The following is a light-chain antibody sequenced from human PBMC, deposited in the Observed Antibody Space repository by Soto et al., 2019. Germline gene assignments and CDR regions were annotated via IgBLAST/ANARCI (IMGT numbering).Light chain of an antibody. Sequence: EIVLTQSPATLSLSLGERATLSCRASQSVNNDFLAWYQQKPGHAPRLLIYAGSYRATGIADRVSGSGSGTDFTLTISRLEPEDFAVYYCQQYGSSPLTFGGGTKVDIK. CDR2: AGS. CDR3: QQYGSSPLT. CDR1: QSVNNDF. V-gene: IGKV3-20*01. J-gene: IGKJ4*01.